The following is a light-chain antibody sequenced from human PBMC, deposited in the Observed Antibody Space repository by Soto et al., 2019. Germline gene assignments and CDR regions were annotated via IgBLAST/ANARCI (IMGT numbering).Light chain of an antibody. J-gene: IGKJ5*01. CDR1: QSLVYSDGRTY. CDR3: MQGTHVPFI. Sequence: DVVVTQSPLSLSVTLGQSASISCRCSQSLVYSDGRTYLTWFHQRPGQSPRRLIYKVSNVDSGVPDRFSGSGSGTDFTLKISRVEAEDVGLYFCMQGTHVPFIFGKGTRLAIK. V-gene: IGKV2-30*01. CDR2: KVS.